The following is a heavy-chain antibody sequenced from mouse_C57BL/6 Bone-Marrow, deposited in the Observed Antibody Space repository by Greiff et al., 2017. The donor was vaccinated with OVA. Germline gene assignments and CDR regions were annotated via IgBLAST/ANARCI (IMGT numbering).Heavy chain of an antibody. V-gene: IGHV1-80*01. CDR3: ARVEDYYGLWYFDV. J-gene: IGHJ1*03. CDR2: IYPGDGDT. Sequence: VMLVESGAELVKPGASVKISCKASGYAFSSYWMNWVKQRPGKGLEWIGQIYPGDGDTNYNGKFKGKATLTADKSSSTAYMQLSSLTSEDSAVYFCARVEDYYGLWYFDVWGTGTTVTVSS. CDR1: GYAFSSYW. D-gene: IGHD1-2*01.